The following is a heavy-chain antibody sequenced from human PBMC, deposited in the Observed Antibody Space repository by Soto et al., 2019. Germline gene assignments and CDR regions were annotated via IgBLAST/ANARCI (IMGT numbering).Heavy chain of an antibody. V-gene: IGHV3-53*01. D-gene: IGHD6-19*01. CDR3: ARDTAGTIPTEGIYYYGMDV. Sequence: GGSLRLSCAASGFTVSSNYMSWVRQAPEKGLEWVSVIYSGGSTYYADSVKGRFTISRDNSKNTLYLQMNSLRAEDTAVYYCARDTAGTIPTEGIYYYGMDVWGQGTTVTVSS. CDR2: IYSGGST. CDR1: GFTVSSNY. J-gene: IGHJ6*02.